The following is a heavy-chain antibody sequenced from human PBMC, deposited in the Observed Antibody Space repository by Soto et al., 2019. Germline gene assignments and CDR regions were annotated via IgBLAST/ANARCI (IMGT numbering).Heavy chain of an antibody. CDR1: GFTFSSYA. J-gene: IGHJ4*02. Sequence: PGGSLRLSCAASGFTFSSYAMNWVRQAPGKGLEWVSVISGSDGSTYYADSVKGRFTISRDNSKNTLNLQMNSLRAEDTAVYYCAYRSRSGYFAYCGQGSLVIVSS. D-gene: IGHD6-13*01. CDR3: AYRSRSGYFAY. CDR2: ISGSDGST. V-gene: IGHV3-23*01.